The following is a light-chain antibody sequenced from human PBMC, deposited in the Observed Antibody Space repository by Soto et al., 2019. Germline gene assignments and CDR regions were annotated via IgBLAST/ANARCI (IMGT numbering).Light chain of an antibody. Sequence: EIVMTQSPATPSVSPGERATLSCRASQSISSSLAWYQQKPGQAPRLLIYGASTRATGIPARFSGSGSGTEFTLTISSLQSEDFAVYYCQQYNNGPTYTFGQGTKLEIK. V-gene: IGKV3-15*01. CDR2: GAS. J-gene: IGKJ2*01. CDR3: QQYNNGPTYT. CDR1: QSISSS.